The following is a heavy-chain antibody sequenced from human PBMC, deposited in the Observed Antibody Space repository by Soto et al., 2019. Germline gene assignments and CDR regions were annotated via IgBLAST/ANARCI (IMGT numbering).Heavy chain of an antibody. D-gene: IGHD3-3*01. Sequence: GGSLRLSCAASGFTFSSYAMSWVRQAPGKGLEWVSAISGSGGSTYYADSVKGRFTISRDNSKNTLYLQMNSLRAEDTAVYYCAKAPLMGRFLEWLFLIDYSGQAPLVSGSS. J-gene: IGHJ4*02. V-gene: IGHV3-23*01. CDR2: ISGSGGST. CDR1: GFTFSSYA. CDR3: AKAPLMGRFLEWLFLIDY.